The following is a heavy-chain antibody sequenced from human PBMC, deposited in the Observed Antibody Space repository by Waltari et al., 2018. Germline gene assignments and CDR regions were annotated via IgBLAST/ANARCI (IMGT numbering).Heavy chain of an antibody. CDR3: ARETGSYERYLDY. D-gene: IGHD1-1*01. Sequence: EVQLVESGGGLIQPGGSLRLSCAASGFTVSSTYMSSIRQAPWTGVERVSVIYSGSSTYYSDSVKGRFTISGDKSNNPLCLQMNSLRAEDTAVYYCARETGSYERYLDYWGQGTLVTVSS. CDR1: GFTVSSTY. V-gene: IGHV3-53*01. J-gene: IGHJ4*02. CDR2: IYSGSST.